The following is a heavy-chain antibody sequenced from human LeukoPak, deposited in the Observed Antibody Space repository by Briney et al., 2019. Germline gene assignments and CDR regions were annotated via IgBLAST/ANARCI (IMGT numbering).Heavy chain of an antibody. J-gene: IGHJ4*02. CDR3: AREGPGIAAAGLDY. D-gene: IGHD6-13*01. V-gene: IGHV3-74*01. Sequence: PGGSLRLSCAASGFTFSSSWIHWVRQAPGKGLVWVSRINKDGSVTDYAESVKGRFTISRDNSKNTLYLQMNSLRAEDTAVYYCAREGPGIAAAGLDYWGQGTLVTVSS. CDR1: GFTFSSSW. CDR2: INKDGSVT.